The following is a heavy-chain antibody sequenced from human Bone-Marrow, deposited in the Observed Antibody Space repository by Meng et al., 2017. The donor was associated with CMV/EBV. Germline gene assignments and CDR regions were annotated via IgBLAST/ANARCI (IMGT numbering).Heavy chain of an antibody. CDR1: GFAFGSSA. D-gene: IGHD1-26*01. J-gene: IGHJ4*02. CDR2: ISYDGNNK. CDR3: ARGGGSYYGVVDNY. V-gene: IGHV3-30-3*01. Sequence: ASGFAFGSSAMHWVRQAPGKGLEWVAVISYDGNNKYYADSVKGRFTISRDNSKNTLYLQMNSLRAEDTAVYYCARGGGSYYGVVDNYWGQGTLVTVSS.